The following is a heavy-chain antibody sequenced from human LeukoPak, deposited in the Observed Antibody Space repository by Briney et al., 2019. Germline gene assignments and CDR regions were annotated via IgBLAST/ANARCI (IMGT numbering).Heavy chain of an antibody. D-gene: IGHD3-10*01. CDR1: GGPISSYY. V-gene: IGHV4-59*01. Sequence: SETLSLTCTVSGGPISSYYWSWIRQPPGKGLEWIGYIYYSGSTNYNPSLKSRVTILVDTSKNQFSLKLSSVTAADTAVYYCARGPGSRGIFDYWGQGTLVTVSS. CDR3: ARGPGSRGIFDY. J-gene: IGHJ4*02. CDR2: IYYSGST.